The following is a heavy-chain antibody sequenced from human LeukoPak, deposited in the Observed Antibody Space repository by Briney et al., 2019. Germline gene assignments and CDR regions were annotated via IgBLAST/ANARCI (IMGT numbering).Heavy chain of an antibody. V-gene: IGHV4-4*07. Sequence: PSETLSRTCTVSGGSISSYYWSWLRQPAGKGLEWIGRIYTSGSTNYNPSLKSRVTMSVDTSKNQFSLKLSSVTAADTAVYYCARAGCSSTSCRPYYYYYMDVWGKGTTVTVSS. CDR1: GGSISSYY. J-gene: IGHJ6*03. CDR2: IYTSGST. D-gene: IGHD2-2*01. CDR3: ARAGCSSTSCRPYYYYYMDV.